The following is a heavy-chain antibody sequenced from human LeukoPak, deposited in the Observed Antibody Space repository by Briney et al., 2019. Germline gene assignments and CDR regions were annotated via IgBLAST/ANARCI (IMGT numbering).Heavy chain of an antibody. CDR1: GFTFSSYS. Sequence: PGGSLRLSCAASGFTFSSYSMNWVRQAPGKGLEWVSSISSSSSYIYYADSVKGRFTISRDNAKNSLYLQMNSLRAEDTAVYYCASTPVIYDYVWGSYRPDGYYFDYWGQGTLVTVSS. CDR3: ASTPVIYDYVWGSYRPDGYYFDY. J-gene: IGHJ4*02. D-gene: IGHD3-16*02. CDR2: ISSSSSYI. V-gene: IGHV3-21*01.